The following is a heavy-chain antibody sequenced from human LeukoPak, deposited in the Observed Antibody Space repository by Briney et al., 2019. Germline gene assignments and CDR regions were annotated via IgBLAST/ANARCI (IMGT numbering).Heavy chain of an antibody. Sequence: GGSLRPSCAASGFTFSSYTMNWVRQAPGKGLEWVSYISSSSSTIYYADSVKGRFTISRDNAKNSLYLQMNSLRAEDTAVYYCARGVSSFFDYWGQGTLVTVSS. V-gene: IGHV3-48*01. CDR1: GFTFSSYT. CDR2: ISSSSSTI. J-gene: IGHJ4*02. CDR3: ARGVSSFFDY.